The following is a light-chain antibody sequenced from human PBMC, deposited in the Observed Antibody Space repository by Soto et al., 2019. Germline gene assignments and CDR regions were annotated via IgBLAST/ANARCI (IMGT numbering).Light chain of an antibody. CDR1: QSVSGN. J-gene: IGKJ1*01. V-gene: IGKV3-15*01. Sequence: EIVMTQSPATLSVSPGKRATLSCRASQSVSGNLAWYQQKPCQAPRLLIYGASTRATVIPARFSGSGSGTEFTLTICSRETEDFAVYYCHQYNNWPPAFGQGTKVEI. CDR2: GAS. CDR3: HQYNNWPPA.